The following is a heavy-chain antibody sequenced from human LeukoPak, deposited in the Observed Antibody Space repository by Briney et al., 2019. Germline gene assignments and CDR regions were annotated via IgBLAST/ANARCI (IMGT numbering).Heavy chain of an antibody. J-gene: IGHJ6*03. CDR1: GFTFSDYY. CDR3: ARGASRNYYYYYYMDV. Sequence: GGSLRLSCAASGFTFSDYYMSWIRQAPGKGLEWVSYIGSSGSTIYYADSVKGRFTISRDNAKNSLYLQMNSLRAEDTAVYYCARGASRNYYYYYYMDVWGKGTTVTVSS. CDR2: IGSSGSTI. V-gene: IGHV3-11*04. D-gene: IGHD2-2*01.